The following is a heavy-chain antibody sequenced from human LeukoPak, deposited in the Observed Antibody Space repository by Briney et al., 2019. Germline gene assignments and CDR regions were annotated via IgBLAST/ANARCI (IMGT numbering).Heavy chain of an antibody. CDR3: AKDHDTDYYDSSGFFDY. J-gene: IGHJ4*02. V-gene: IGHV3-11*04. Sequence: PGGSLRLSCAASGFTFSDHYMSWFRQAPGKGLEWVSYISNSGSLKYYADSVKGRFTISRDNSKNTLYLQMNSLRAEDTAVYYCAKDHDTDYYDSSGFFDYWGQGTLVTVSS. D-gene: IGHD3-22*01. CDR1: GFTFSDHY. CDR2: ISNSGSLK.